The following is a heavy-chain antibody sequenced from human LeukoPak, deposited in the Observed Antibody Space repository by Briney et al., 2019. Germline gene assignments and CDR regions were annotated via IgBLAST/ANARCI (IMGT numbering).Heavy chain of an antibody. CDR3: AREIGATTLDY. D-gene: IGHD1-26*01. CDR2: IYYSGST. V-gene: IGHV4-59*01. CDR1: GGSISSYD. J-gene: IGHJ4*02. Sequence: PSETLSLTCTVSGGSISSYDGSWIRRPPGKVLEWIGYIYYSGSTNYNPSLKSRVTISVDTSKNQFSLKLSSVTAADTAVYYCAREIGATTLDYWGQGTLVTVSS.